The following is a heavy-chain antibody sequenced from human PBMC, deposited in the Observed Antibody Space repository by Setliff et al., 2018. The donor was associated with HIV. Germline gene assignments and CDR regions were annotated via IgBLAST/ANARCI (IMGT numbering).Heavy chain of an antibody. CDR2: IYSIGST. CDR1: GFTVSSHY. Sequence: GGSLRLSCAASGFTVSSHYMSWVRQAPGKGLEWVSIIYSIGSTYYADSVKGRFTISRDNSKNTVYLQMNSLRAEDTAVYYCARDDPPREDSSSPVLFYSGMDVWGQGTPVTVSS. D-gene: IGHD6-6*01. J-gene: IGHJ6*02. CDR3: ARDDPPREDSSSPVLFYSGMDV. V-gene: IGHV3-66*03.